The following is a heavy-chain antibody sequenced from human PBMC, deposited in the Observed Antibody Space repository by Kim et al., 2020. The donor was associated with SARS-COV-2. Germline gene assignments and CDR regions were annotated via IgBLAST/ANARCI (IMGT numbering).Heavy chain of an antibody. D-gene: IGHD4-17*01. J-gene: IGHJ3*02. Sequence: KGRFTISRDNAKTSLYLQMNSLRAEDTALYYCAKDIDDYGGNSWGGAFDIWGQGTMVTVSS. V-gene: IGHV3-9*01. CDR3: AKDIDDYGGNSWGGAFDI.